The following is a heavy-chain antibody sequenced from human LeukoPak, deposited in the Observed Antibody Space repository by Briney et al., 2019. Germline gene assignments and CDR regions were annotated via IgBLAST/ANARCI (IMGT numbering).Heavy chain of an antibody. Sequence: PGGSLRLSCAASGFTFSSYSMNWVRQAPGEGLEWVSSISSSSSYIYYADSVKGRFTISRDNAKNSLYLQMNSLRAEDTAVYYCARFEYSSSSFDYWGQGTLVTVSS. D-gene: IGHD6-6*01. V-gene: IGHV3-21*01. CDR3: ARFEYSSSSFDY. CDR2: ISSSSSYI. J-gene: IGHJ4*02. CDR1: GFTFSSYS.